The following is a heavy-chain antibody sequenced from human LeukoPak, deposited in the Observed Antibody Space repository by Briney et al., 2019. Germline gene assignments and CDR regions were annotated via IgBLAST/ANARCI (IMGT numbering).Heavy chain of an antibody. CDR1: GFTFDDYV. Sequence: GGSLRLSCAASGFTFDDYVMHWVRQAPGKGLEWVALISGDDSSTYYADSVKGRFTISRDSSKNSLYLQMNSLRTEDTALYYCAKDSWGDGYTLSYWGQGTLVTVSS. CDR2: ISGDDSST. V-gene: IGHV3-43*02. J-gene: IGHJ4*02. D-gene: IGHD5-24*01. CDR3: AKDSWGDGYTLSY.